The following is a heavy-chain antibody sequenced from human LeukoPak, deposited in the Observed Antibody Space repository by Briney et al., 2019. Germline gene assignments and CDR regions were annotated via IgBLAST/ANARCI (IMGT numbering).Heavy chain of an antibody. CDR3: ARRSSGFPY. CDR1: GFTFSSYW. J-gene: IGHJ4*02. V-gene: IGHV3-48*04. Sequence: GGSLRLSCAASGFTFSSYWMSWVRQAPGKGLEWISYISSSGTTIQYADSVKGRFTISRDNAKNSLYLQMNSLRAEDTAVYYCARRSSGFPYWGQGTLVTVSS. D-gene: IGHD3-22*01. CDR2: ISSSGTTI.